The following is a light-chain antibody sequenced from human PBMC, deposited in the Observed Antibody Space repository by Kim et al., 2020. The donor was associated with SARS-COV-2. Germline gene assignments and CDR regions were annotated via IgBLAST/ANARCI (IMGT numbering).Light chain of an antibody. J-gene: IGKJ1*01. CDR1: QDISNS. V-gene: IGKV1-27*01. Sequence: ASVGDRVTITCRASQDISNSLAWYQQKPGKVPKLLISAASTLQSGVPSRFSGSGSGTDFALTISSLQPEDVATYYCQKYNTAPWTFGQGTKVDIK. CDR3: QKYNTAPWT. CDR2: AAS.